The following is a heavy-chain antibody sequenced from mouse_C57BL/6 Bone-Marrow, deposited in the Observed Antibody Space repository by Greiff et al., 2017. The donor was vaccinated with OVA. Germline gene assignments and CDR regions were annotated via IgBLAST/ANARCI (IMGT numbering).Heavy chain of an antibody. CDR2: ISDGGSYT. D-gene: IGHD1-1*01. CDR1: GFTFSSYA. J-gene: IGHJ1*03. Sequence: EVQGVESGGGLVKPGGSLKLSCAASGFTFSSYAMSWVRQTPEKSLEWVATISDGGSYTYYPDNVKGRFTISRDNAKNNRYLQMSHLKSEDTAMYYCARDGGIYYGSSSYFDVWGTGTTVTVSS. V-gene: IGHV5-4*01. CDR3: ARDGGIYYGSSSYFDV.